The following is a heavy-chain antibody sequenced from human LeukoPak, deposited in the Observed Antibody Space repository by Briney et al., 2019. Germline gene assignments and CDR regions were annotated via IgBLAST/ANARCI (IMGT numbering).Heavy chain of an antibody. CDR3: ARGDLLLWFGDQGHTLDY. Sequence: ASVKVSCKASGYTFTSYYMHWVRQAPGQGLEWMGIINPSGGSTSYAQKFQGRVTMTRDTSTSTVYMELSSLRSEDTAVYYCARGDLLLWFGDQGHTLDYWGQGTLVTVSS. CDR1: GYTFTSYY. CDR2: INPSGGST. J-gene: IGHJ4*02. D-gene: IGHD3-10*01. V-gene: IGHV1-46*01.